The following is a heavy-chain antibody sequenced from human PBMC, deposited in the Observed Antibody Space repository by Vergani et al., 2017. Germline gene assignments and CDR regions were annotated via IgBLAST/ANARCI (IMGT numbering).Heavy chain of an antibody. J-gene: IGHJ3*02. CDR2: IHHSGST. V-gene: IGHV4-34*09. CDR1: GGSFSGYY. Sequence: QVQLQESGPGLVKPSQTLSLTCTVYGGSFSGYYWSWIRQPPGKGLEWIGEIHHSGSTNYNPSLKSRVTISVDTSKNQFSLKLSSVTAADTAVYYCARPSRRGSKAFDIWGQGTMVTVSS. D-gene: IGHD3-10*01. CDR3: ARPSRRGSKAFDI.